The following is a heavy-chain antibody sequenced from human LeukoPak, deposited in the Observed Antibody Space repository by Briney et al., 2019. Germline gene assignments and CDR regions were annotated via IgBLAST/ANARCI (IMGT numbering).Heavy chain of an antibody. Sequence: ASVKVSCKVSGYTLTELSMHWVRQAPGKGLEWMGGFDPEDGEAIYAQKFQGRVTMTEDTSTDTAYMELSSLRSEDTAVYYCATVPGIAVAGTDWYFDLWGRGTLVTVSS. CDR1: GYTLTELS. D-gene: IGHD6-19*01. V-gene: IGHV1-24*01. J-gene: IGHJ2*01. CDR2: FDPEDGEA. CDR3: ATVPGIAVAGTDWYFDL.